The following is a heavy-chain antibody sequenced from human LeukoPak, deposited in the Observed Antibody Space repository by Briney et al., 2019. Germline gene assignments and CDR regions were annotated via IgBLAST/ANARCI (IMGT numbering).Heavy chain of an antibody. CDR2: ISWNSGSI. D-gene: IGHD3-9*01. CDR1: GFTFDDYA. CDR3: ARGLRYFDWGGEVFDY. J-gene: IGHJ4*02. V-gene: IGHV3-9*01. Sequence: GGSLRLSCAASGFTFDDYAMHWVRQAPGKGLEWVSGISWNSGSIGYADPVKGRFTISRDNAKNSLYLQMNSLRAEDTAVYYCARGLRYFDWGGEVFDYWGQGTLVTVSS.